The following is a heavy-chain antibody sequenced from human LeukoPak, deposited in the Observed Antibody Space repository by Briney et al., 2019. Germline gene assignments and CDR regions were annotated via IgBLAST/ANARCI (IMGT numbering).Heavy chain of an antibody. V-gene: IGHV4-39*07. CDR2: IYYSGST. D-gene: IGHD5-18*01. Sequence: SETLSLTCTVSGGSISSSSYYWGWIRQPPGKGLEWIGSIYYSGSTYYNPSLKSRVTISVDTSKNQFSLKLSSVTAADTAVYYCAREGILGWFDPWGQGTLVTVSS. CDR3: AREGILGWFDP. J-gene: IGHJ5*02. CDR1: GGSISSSSYY.